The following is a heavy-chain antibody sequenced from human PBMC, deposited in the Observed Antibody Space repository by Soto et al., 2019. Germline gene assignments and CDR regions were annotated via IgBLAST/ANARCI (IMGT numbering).Heavy chain of an antibody. J-gene: IGHJ6*03. CDR1: GYTFTSYA. Sequence: ASLKVSCKASGYTFTSYAMHWVRQAPGQRLEWMGWINAGNGNTKYSQKFQGRVTITRDTSASTAYMELSSLRSEDTAVYYCATSSGSYYNFYYYYYMDVWGKGTTVTVSS. V-gene: IGHV1-3*01. CDR3: ATSSGSYYNFYYYYYMDV. D-gene: IGHD3-10*01. CDR2: INAGNGNT.